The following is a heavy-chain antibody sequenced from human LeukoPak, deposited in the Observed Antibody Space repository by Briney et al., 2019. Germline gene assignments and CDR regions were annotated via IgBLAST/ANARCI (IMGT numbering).Heavy chain of an antibody. CDR1: GYTFTSYG. D-gene: IGHD4-17*01. CDR2: ISAYNGNT. Sequence: GASVKVSCKASGYTFTSYGISWVRQAPGQGLEWMGWISAYNGNTNYAQKLQGRVTMTTDTSTSTAYMELSRLRSDDTAVYYCARVPYGDYVYYYYYMDVWGKGTTVTISS. J-gene: IGHJ6*03. V-gene: IGHV1-18*01. CDR3: ARVPYGDYVYYYYYMDV.